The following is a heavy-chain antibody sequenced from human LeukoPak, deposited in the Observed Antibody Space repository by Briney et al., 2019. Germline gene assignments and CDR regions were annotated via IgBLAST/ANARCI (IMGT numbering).Heavy chain of an antibody. Sequence: ASVKVSCKASGYTFTDFYMHWVRQAPGQGLEWMGWIKLNTGGTNYAQKFQGRVTMTRNTSIGTAYMELSSLRSEDTAVYYCARAGGYCGRISCPYYFDYWGQGSLVAVSS. J-gene: IGHJ4*02. V-gene: IGHV1-2*02. CDR2: IKLNTGGT. D-gene: IGHD2-15*01. CDR3: ARAGGYCGRISCPYYFDY. CDR1: GYTFTDFY.